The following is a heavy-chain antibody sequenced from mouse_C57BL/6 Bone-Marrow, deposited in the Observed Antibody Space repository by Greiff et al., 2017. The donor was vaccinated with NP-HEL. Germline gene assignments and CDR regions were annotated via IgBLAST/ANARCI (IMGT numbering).Heavy chain of an antibody. V-gene: IGHV14-3*01. CDR2: IDPANGNT. CDR3: AYYYGSSYVGYFDV. Sequence: DVKLVESVAELVRPGASVKLSCTASGFNIKNTYMHWVKQRPEQGLEWIGRIDPANGNTKYAPKFQGKATITADTSSNTAYLQLSSLTSEDTAIYYCAYYYGSSYVGYFDVWGTGTTVTVSS. D-gene: IGHD1-1*01. CDR1: GFNIKNTY. J-gene: IGHJ1*03.